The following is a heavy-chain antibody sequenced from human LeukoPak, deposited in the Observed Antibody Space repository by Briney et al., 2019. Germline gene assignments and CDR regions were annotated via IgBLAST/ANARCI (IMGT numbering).Heavy chain of an antibody. V-gene: IGHV3-21*01. CDR2: ISSSSSYI. CDR3: ARDRAAAGTDHFDY. Sequence: GGSLRLSCAASGFTFSSYAMSWVRQAPGKGLEWVSSISSSSSYIYYADSVKGRFTISRDNAKNSLYLQMNSLRAEDTAVYYCARDRAAAGTDHFDYWGQGTLVTVSS. D-gene: IGHD6-13*01. CDR1: GFTFSSYA. J-gene: IGHJ4*02.